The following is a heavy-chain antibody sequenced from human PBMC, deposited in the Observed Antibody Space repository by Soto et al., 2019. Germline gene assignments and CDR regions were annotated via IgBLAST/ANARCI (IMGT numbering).Heavy chain of an antibody. J-gene: IGHJ6*02. D-gene: IGHD1-1*01. CDR3: AATPWNPTSYYYYGMDV. CDR1: GFTFTSSA. Sequence: GASVKVSCKASGFTFTSSAVQWVRQARGQRLEWIGWIVVGSGNTNYAQKFQERVTITRDMSTSTAYMELSSLRSEDTAVYYCAATPWNPTSYYYYGMDVWGQGTTVTVSS. CDR2: IVVGSGNT. V-gene: IGHV1-58*01.